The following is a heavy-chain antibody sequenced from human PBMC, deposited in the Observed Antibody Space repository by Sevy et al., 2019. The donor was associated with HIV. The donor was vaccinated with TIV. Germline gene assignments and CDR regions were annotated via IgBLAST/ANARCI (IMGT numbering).Heavy chain of an antibody. V-gene: IGHV3-23*01. CDR1: GFIFSTYT. Sequence: GGSLRLSCAASGFIFSTYTMTWVSQAPGKGLEWVSGISGSGGSTYYADSLKGRFTIFRDNSKSTVHLQMNSLRAEDTAVYYCAKGDRTFYGLDVWGQGTTVTVSS. J-gene: IGHJ6*02. D-gene: IGHD2-15*01. CDR2: ISGSGGST. CDR3: AKGDRTFYGLDV.